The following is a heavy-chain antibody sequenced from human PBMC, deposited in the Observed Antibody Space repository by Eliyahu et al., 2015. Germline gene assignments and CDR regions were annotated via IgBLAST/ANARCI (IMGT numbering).Heavy chain of an antibody. Sequence: EVQLVQSGAEVKKPGESLKISCKGSGXSFTSXGIGWVRQXPGKGLEWMGIIYPGDSDTRYSPSFQGQVTISADKSISTAYLQWSSLKASDTAMYYCARQDLRGGIAVAGTFGYWGQGTLVTVSS. V-gene: IGHV5-51*01. CDR2: IYPGDSDT. CDR1: GXSFTSXG. CDR3: ARQDLRGGIAVAGTFGY. D-gene: IGHD6-19*01. J-gene: IGHJ4*02.